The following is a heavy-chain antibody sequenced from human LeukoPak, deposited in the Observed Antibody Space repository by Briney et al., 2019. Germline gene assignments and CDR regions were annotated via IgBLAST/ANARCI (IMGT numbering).Heavy chain of an antibody. D-gene: IGHD6-19*01. CDR3: AKVSTGYSSGWLYFDY. Sequence: GGSLRLSCAASGFTFSSYEMNWVRQAPGKGLEWVSYISSSGSTIYYADSVKGRFTISRDNSKNTLYLQMNSLRAEDTAVYYCAKVSTGYSSGWLYFDYWGQGTLVTVSS. CDR2: ISSSGSTI. CDR1: GFTFSSYE. V-gene: IGHV3-48*03. J-gene: IGHJ4*02.